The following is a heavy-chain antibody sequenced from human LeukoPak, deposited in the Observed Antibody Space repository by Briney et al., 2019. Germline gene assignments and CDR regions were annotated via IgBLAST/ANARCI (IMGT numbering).Heavy chain of an antibody. Sequence: GGSLRLSCSASGFTFSNYPMHWVRQAPGKGLEYVSGISGNGGNTYCANSVKGRFTISRDNSKHTLYLQMGSLRAEDMAVYYCARSKRWLEHYWYFDLWGRGTLVTVSS. D-gene: IGHD5-24*01. CDR2: ISGNGGNT. V-gene: IGHV3-64*01. CDR1: GFTFSNYP. CDR3: ARSKRWLEHYWYFDL. J-gene: IGHJ2*01.